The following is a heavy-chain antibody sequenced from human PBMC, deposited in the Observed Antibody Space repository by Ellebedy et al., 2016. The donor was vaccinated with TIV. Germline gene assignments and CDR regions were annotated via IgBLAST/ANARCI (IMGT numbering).Heavy chain of an antibody. V-gene: IGHV3-30-3*01. Sequence: PGGSLRLSCAASGFTFNNYAMHWVRQAPGKGLEWVAVLSFDGSSEFYAYSVKGRFTISRDNYMPTLYLEMHSLRAEDTAVYYCARDLDKSSGWYGGAAYWGQGTLVTVSS. J-gene: IGHJ4*02. CDR3: ARDLDKSSGWYGGAAY. D-gene: IGHD6-19*01. CDR1: GFTFNNYA. CDR2: LSFDGSSE.